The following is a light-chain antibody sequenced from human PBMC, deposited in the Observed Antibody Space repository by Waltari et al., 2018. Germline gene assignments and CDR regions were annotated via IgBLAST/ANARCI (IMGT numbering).Light chain of an antibody. CDR3: LQCDTTHWG. Sequence: DIVMTQSPDSLAVSLGERATINCKSSQSVLYSLNKKNYLAWYQQKPGQLPQLLISLASTRGSGVRDRFSGRGSGTDFTLTRSSLQAEDVAVYYGLQCDTTHWGFGQGTKVEIK. J-gene: IGKJ1*01. V-gene: IGKV4-1*01. CDR2: LAS. CDR1: QSVLYSLNKKNY.